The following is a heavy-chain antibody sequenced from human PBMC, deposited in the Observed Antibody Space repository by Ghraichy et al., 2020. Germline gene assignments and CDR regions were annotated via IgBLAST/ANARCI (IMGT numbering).Heavy chain of an antibody. V-gene: IGHV4-34*01. J-gene: IGHJ4*02. CDR3: ARGPGISPGAMATEDYDY. CDR2: INHSGST. D-gene: IGHD5-18*01. Sequence: SQTLSLTCAVYGGSFSGYYWSWIRQPPGKGLEWIGEINHSGSTNYNPSLKSRVTISVDTSKNQFSLKLSSVTAADTAVYYCARGPGISPGAMATEDYDYWGQGTLVTVSS. CDR1: GGSFSGYY.